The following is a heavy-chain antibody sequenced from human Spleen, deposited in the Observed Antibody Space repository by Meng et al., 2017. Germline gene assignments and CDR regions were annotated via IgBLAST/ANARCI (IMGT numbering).Heavy chain of an antibody. D-gene: IGHD2-21*01. CDR3: ARDRWHMGGSGGVGS. V-gene: IGHV3-21*01. J-gene: IGHJ4*02. CDR2: ISSSNTFI. CDR1: GFTFSYYS. Sequence: GESLKISCAASGFTFSYYSMNWVRQAPGKGLEWVSSISSSNTFIYYADSVKGRFTITRDNAKNSLYLQMNSLRAEDAAVDFCARDRWHMGGSGGVGSWGQGTLVTVSS.